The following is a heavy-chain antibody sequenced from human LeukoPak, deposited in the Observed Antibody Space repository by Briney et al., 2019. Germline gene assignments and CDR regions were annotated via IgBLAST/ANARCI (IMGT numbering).Heavy chain of an antibody. CDR2: IIPIFGTA. V-gene: IGHV1-69*05. CDR3: ASSAPKRYQLLSFDY. D-gene: IGHD2-2*01. CDR1: GGTFSSYA. J-gene: IGHJ4*02. Sequence: SVKVSCKASGGTFSSYAISWVRQAPGQGLEWMGGIIPIFGTANYAQKFQGRVTITTDESTSTAYMELSSLRSEDTAVYYCASSAPKRYQLLSFDYWGQGTLVTVSS.